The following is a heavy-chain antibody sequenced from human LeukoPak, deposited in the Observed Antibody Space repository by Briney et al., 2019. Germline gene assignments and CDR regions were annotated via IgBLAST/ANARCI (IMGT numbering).Heavy chain of an antibody. CDR2: INPSGGST. D-gene: IGHD4-17*01. CDR3: ARSGDNVFID. CDR1: GYTFTNYN. J-gene: IGHJ4*02. Sequence: GASVKVSCKASGYTFTNYNLHWVRQAPGQGLEWMGIINPSGGSTTYAQKLQGRVTMTRDTSTSTLYMELSSLRSEDTAVYYCARSGDNVFIDWGQGTLVTVSS. V-gene: IGHV1-46*01.